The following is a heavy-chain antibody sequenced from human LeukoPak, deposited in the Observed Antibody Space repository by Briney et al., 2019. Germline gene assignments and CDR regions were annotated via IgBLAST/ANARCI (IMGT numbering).Heavy chain of an antibody. V-gene: IGHV3-64*01. CDR1: GFTFSSYA. CDR3: ARGDLDLDY. J-gene: IGHJ4*02. CDR2: ISSNGGST. Sequence: GGSLRLSCAASGFTFSSYAMHWVRQAPGKGLEYVSAISSNGGSTYYANSVKGRFTISRDNSKNTLYLQMGSLRAEDMAVYYCARGDLDLDYWGQGTQVTVSS. D-gene: IGHD3-3*01.